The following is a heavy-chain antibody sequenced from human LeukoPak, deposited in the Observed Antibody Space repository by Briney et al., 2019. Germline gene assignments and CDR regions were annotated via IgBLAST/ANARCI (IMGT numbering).Heavy chain of an antibody. V-gene: IGHV1-18*04. CDR3: ARDSSNWYDILTGYYFPHDY. Sequence: ASVKVSCKASGYTFTSYGISWVRQAPGQGVEGMGWISAYNGNTNYAQKLQGRVTMTTDTSTSTAYMELRSLRSDDTAVYYCARDSSNWYDILTGYYFPHDYWGQGTLVTVSS. CDR1: GYTFTSYG. J-gene: IGHJ4*02. CDR2: ISAYNGNT. D-gene: IGHD3-9*01.